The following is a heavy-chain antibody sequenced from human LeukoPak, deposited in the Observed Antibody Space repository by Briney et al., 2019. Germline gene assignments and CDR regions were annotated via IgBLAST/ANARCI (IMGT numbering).Heavy chain of an antibody. CDR1: GFSFSVYW. V-gene: IGHV3-74*01. CDR3: ARDTDCSGGSCYSDY. CDR2: IKTDGSIT. J-gene: IGHJ4*02. Sequence: GGSLRLSCAASGFSFSVYWMHWVRQAPGKGPVWVSRIKTDGSITDYADFVKGRFTISRDNAKNTLYLQMNSLRAEDTAVYYCARDTDCSGGSCYSDYWGQGTLVTVSS. D-gene: IGHD2-15*01.